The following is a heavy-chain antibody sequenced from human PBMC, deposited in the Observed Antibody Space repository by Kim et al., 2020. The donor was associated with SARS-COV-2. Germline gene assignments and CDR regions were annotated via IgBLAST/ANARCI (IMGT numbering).Heavy chain of an antibody. CDR1: GGSISSGGYY. Sequence: SETLSLTCAVSGGSISSGGYYWTWIRQHPGKGLEWIGYIYYSGSTYYNPSLKSRVTISVDTSKNQFSLKLSSVTAADTAVYYCVLVEYYYGSGNYYNDYWGQGTLVTVSS. D-gene: IGHD3-10*01. V-gene: IGHV4-31*11. CDR3: VLVEYYYGSGNYYNDY. CDR2: IYYSGST. J-gene: IGHJ4*02.